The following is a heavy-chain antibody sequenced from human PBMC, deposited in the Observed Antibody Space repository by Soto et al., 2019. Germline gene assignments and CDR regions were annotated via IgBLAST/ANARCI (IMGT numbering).Heavy chain of an antibody. CDR2: IHHSGST. CDR3: AVDFPNSYYFDS. CDR1: SYSISSGFY. Sequence: SETLSLTCDVSSYSISSGFYWGWIRQSPGKGLQWIANIHHSGSTHYNPSLKSRVTISVDTSKNKFSLKLTSVTAADTAVYYCAVDFPNSYYFDSWGQGTLVTVSS. D-gene: IGHD3-9*01. V-gene: IGHV4-38-2*01. J-gene: IGHJ4*02.